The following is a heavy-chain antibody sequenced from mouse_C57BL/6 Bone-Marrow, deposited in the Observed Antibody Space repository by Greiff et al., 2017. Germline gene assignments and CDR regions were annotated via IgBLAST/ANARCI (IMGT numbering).Heavy chain of an antibody. J-gene: IGHJ4*01. CDR2: IHPAGSDT. D-gene: IGHD2-1*01. Sequence: QVQLQQPGAELVKPGASVKVSCKASGYTFTSYWMHWVKQRPGQGLEWIGRIHPAGSDTNYNQKFKGKATLTVDKSSSTAYLQLSSQTSEDSAVYYCAKLSYGKDDMDYWGQGTSVTVSS. V-gene: IGHV1-74*01. CDR1: GYTFTSYW. CDR3: AKLSYGKDDMDY.